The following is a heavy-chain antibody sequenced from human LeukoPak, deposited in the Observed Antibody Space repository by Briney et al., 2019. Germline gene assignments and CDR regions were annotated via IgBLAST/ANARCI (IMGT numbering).Heavy chain of an antibody. CDR3: ARAARHQVVVTAPFDY. CDR1: GYTFTGYY. CDR2: INPNSGGT. Sequence: ASVKVSCKASGYTFTGYYMHWVRQAPGQGLEWMGWINPNSGGTNYAQKFQGRVTMTRDTSISTAYMELSRLRSDDTAVYYCARAARHQVVVTAPFDYWGQGTLVTVSS. V-gene: IGHV1-2*02. J-gene: IGHJ4*02. D-gene: IGHD2-21*02.